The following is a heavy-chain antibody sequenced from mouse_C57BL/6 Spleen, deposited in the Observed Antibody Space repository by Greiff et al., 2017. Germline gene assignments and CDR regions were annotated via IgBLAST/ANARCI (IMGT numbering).Heavy chain of an antibody. J-gene: IGHJ4*01. D-gene: IGHD1-1*01. Sequence: VQLQQPGAELVMPGASVKLSCKASGYTFTSYWMHWVKQRPGQGLEWIGEIDPSDSYTNYNQKFKGKSTLTVDKSSSTAYMQLSSLTSEDSAVYYCARSGILRSYAMDYWGQGTSVTVSS. V-gene: IGHV1-69*01. CDR1: GYTFTSYW. CDR3: ARSGILRSYAMDY. CDR2: IDPSDSYT.